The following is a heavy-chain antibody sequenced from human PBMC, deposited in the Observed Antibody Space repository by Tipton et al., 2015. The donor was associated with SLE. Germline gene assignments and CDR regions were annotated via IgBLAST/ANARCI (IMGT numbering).Heavy chain of an antibody. CDR1: GFTFADYA. Sequence: SLGLSCVASGFTFADYAMHWVRQAPGKGLEWVSSISWNSGNIAYADSVRGRVIISRDNAKNSLYLQMNSLRAEDTAVYYCARDRTPYYSNVYFDFWGQGSLVIVSA. D-gene: IGHD4-11*01. J-gene: IGHJ4*02. CDR3: ARDRTPYYSNVYFDF. V-gene: IGHV3-9*01. CDR2: ISWNSGNI.